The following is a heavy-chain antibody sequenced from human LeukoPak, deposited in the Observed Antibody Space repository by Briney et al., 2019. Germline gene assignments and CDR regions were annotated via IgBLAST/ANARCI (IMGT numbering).Heavy chain of an antibody. Sequence: SETLSLTCTVSGGSISSYYWSWIRQLPGKGLEWIGYIYYSGSTNYNPSLKSRVTISVDTSKNQFSLKLSSVTAADTAVYYCARSYDSSGYELYYFDYRGQGTLVTVSS. D-gene: IGHD3-22*01. CDR3: ARSYDSSGYELYYFDY. J-gene: IGHJ4*02. V-gene: IGHV4-59*01. CDR1: GGSISSYY. CDR2: IYYSGST.